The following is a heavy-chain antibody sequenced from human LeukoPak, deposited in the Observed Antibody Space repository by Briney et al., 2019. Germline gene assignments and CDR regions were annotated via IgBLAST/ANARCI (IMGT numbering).Heavy chain of an antibody. J-gene: IGHJ4*02. CDR3: ARAPYCIGGSCRFDY. D-gene: IGHD2-15*01. CDR1: GFTSSSYW. Sequence: GGSLRLSCAVSGFTSSSYWMSRVRQAPGKGLEWVANIKHDGSEKYYVDSVKGRFTISRDNAKNSLYLQMNSLRAEDTAVYYCARAPYCIGGSCRFDYWGQGTLVTVSS. V-gene: IGHV3-7*03. CDR2: IKHDGSEK.